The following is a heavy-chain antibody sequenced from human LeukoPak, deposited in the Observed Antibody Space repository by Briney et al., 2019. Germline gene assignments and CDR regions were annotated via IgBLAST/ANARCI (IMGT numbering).Heavy chain of an antibody. CDR1: GFTFSSHW. D-gene: IGHD1-1*01. Sequence: GGSLRLSCAVSGFTFSSHWMFWVRQVPGKGLEWVSTIRGDGDSTHYADSVKGRFTISRDNSKNTVFLQMNNLSAEDTAIYYCSKGQELDDGVMDSWGRGTLVIVSS. CDR2: IRGDGDST. V-gene: IGHV3-23*01. J-gene: IGHJ5*01. CDR3: SKGQELDDGVMDS.